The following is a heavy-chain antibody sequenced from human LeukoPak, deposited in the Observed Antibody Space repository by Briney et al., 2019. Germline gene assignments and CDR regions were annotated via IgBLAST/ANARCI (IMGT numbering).Heavy chain of an antibody. J-gene: IGHJ4*02. Sequence: TSETLSLTCTVSGGSVSSGTYYWSWIRQPPGKGLEWIGYIYYTGSTNYNPSLKSRLTISVDTSKNQFSLKLSSVTAADTAVYYCARRGGSGRSFDYWGQGTLVTVSP. CDR1: GGSVSSGTYY. V-gene: IGHV4-61*01. D-gene: IGHD3-10*01. CDR2: IYYTGST. CDR3: ARRGGSGRSFDY.